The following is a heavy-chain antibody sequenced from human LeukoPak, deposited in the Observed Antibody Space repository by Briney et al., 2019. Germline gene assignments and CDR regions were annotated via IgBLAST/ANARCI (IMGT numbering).Heavy chain of an antibody. J-gene: IGHJ1*01. V-gene: IGHV1-69*01. CDR3: ARRDYYDSSGYYYPEYFQH. CDR2: IIPIFGTA. Sequence: SVKVSSKASGGTFSSYAISWVRQAPGQGLEWMGGIIPIFGTANYAQKFQGRVTITADESTSTAYMELSSLRSEDTAVYYCARRDYYDSSGYYYPEYFQHWGQGTLVTVSS. CDR1: GGTFSSYA. D-gene: IGHD3-22*01.